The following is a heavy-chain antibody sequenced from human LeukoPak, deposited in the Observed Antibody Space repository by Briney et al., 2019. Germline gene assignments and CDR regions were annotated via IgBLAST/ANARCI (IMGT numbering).Heavy chain of an antibody. Sequence: ASVKVSCKASGYTFTSYDMNWVRQAPGQGLEWMGWMNPNSGNTGYAQKFQGRVTMTRNTSISTAYMELSSLRSEDTAVYYCARALSWSDGPYYFDYWGQGTLVTVSS. CDR1: GYTFTSYD. CDR2: MNPNSGNT. D-gene: IGHD1-26*01. CDR3: ARALSWSDGPYYFDY. J-gene: IGHJ4*02. V-gene: IGHV1-8*01.